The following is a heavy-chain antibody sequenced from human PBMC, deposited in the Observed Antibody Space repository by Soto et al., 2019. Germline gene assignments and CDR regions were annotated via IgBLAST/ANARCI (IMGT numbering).Heavy chain of an antibody. D-gene: IGHD2-15*01. J-gene: IGHJ4*02. CDR3: ARRDSGGFYRFFDS. V-gene: IGHV1-69*06. CDR1: GGSLSTNP. CDR2: TGSGTGPG. Sequence: SVKVSCKASGGSLSTNPISWVLQAPGQGLEWMGGTGSGTGPGNHAQKFQGRLTVTADKSTSTVHMELTNLSSEDTAVYYCARRDSGGFYRFFDSWGQGTLVTVSS.